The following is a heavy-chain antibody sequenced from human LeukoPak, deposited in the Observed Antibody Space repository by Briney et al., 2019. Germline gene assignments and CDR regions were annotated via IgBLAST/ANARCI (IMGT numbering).Heavy chain of an antibody. CDR2: ISCSGGST. J-gene: IGHJ4*02. CDR1: GFTFSSYA. Sequence: GGSLRLSCAASGFTFSSYAMSWVRQAPGMGLEWVSDISCSGGSTYYADSEKGRFTITRDNAKNSLYLQMNSLRAEDTAVYYCARDIRGGSYYFDYWGQGTLVTVSS. V-gene: IGHV3-23*01. D-gene: IGHD1-26*01. CDR3: ARDIRGGSYYFDY.